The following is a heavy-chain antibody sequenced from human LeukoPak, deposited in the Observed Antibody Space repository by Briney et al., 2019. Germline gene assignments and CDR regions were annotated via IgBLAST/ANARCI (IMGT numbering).Heavy chain of an antibody. CDR2: ISGSGGGT. CDR3: AKDIGSYDFWSGYSTTFDY. D-gene: IGHD3-3*01. CDR1: GFTFSSYA. V-gene: IGHV3-23*01. Sequence: GGSLRLSCAASGFTFSSYAMSWVRQAPGKGLEWVSAISGSGGGTYYADSVKGRFTISRDNSKNTLYLQMNSLRAEDTAVYYCAKDIGSYDFWSGYSTTFDYWGQGTLVTVSS. J-gene: IGHJ4*02.